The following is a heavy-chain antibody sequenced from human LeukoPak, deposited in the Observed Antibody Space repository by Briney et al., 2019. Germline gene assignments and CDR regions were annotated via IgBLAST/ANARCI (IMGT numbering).Heavy chain of an antibody. Sequence: PSETLSLTCAVYGGSFSGYYWSWIRQPPGKGLEWIGEINHSGSTNYNPSLKSRVTISVDTSKNQFSLKLSSVTAADTAVYYCARDVLPPGPAFDIWGQGTMVTVSS. CDR1: GGSFSGYY. CDR2: INHSGST. V-gene: IGHV4-34*01. CDR3: ARDVLPPGPAFDI. J-gene: IGHJ3*02.